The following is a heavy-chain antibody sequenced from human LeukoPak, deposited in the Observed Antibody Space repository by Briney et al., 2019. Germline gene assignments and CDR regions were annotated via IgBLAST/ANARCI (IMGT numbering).Heavy chain of an antibody. CDR3: ATNYF. D-gene: IGHD3-10*01. CDR2: IMKDGSKK. J-gene: IGHJ3*01. V-gene: IGHV3-7*01. Sequence: GGSLRLSCAASGFTFSSYWMGWVRQAPGKGLEWAANIMKDGSKKDYVDSVKGRFTISRDSAKNSLFLQMNSLGVEDTAVYYCATNYFWGQGTMVTVSS. CDR1: GFTFSSYW.